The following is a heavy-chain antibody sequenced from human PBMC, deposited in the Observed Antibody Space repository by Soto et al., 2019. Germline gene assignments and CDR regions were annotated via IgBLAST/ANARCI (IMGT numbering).Heavy chain of an antibody. J-gene: IGHJ6*02. Sequence: HPGGSLRLSCAASGFTFSSYAMSWVRQAPGKGLEWASAISGSGGSTYYADSVKGRFTISRDNSKNTLYLQMNSLRAEDTAVYYCAKSVLRFLEWLPHPYYYGMDVWGQGTTVTVSS. CDR3: AKSVLRFLEWLPHPYYYGMDV. CDR1: GFTFSSYA. V-gene: IGHV3-23*01. D-gene: IGHD3-3*01. CDR2: ISGSGGST.